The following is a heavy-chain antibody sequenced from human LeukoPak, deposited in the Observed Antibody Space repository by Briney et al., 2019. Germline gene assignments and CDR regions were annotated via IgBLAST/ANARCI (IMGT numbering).Heavy chain of an antibody. CDR1: GYSFDSGYY. Sequence: PSETQSLTCTVSGYSFDSGYYWGWIRQPPGKGLEWIANIYYSGSTSYNPSLKSRVTVSIDTSKNKFSLKLYSVSAADTALYYCARLYCISTSCYTIDYWGQGTLVTVSS. D-gene: IGHD2-2*02. V-gene: IGHV4-38-2*02. J-gene: IGHJ4*02. CDR2: IYYSGST. CDR3: ARLYCISTSCYTIDY.